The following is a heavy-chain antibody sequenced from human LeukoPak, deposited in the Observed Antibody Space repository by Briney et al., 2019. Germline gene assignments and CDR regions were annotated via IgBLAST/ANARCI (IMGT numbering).Heavy chain of an antibody. CDR3: VKNDGWFHLAQ. D-gene: IGHD6-19*01. CDR1: GFYFRDHW. J-gene: IGHJ4*02. CDR2: IRADGSET. V-gene: IGHV3-7*03. Sequence: GGSLRLSCAASGFYFRDHWMDWVRQAPGKGLEWVGHIRADGSETYYLDSLKGRISISRDNTNNALYLQMNSLRVEDTAVYYCVKNDGWFHLAQWGQGTLVTVSS.